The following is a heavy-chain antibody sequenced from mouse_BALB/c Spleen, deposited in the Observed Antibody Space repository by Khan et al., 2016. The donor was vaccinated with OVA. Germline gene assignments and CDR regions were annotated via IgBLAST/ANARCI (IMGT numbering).Heavy chain of an antibody. V-gene: IGHV3-2*02. CDR3: TRGRAY. CDR1: GYSITSDYA. D-gene: IGHD3-3*01. Sequence: EVQLVESGPGLVKPSQSLSLTCTVTGYSITSDYAWNWIRQFPGNKLEWMGYITYSGSTSYTPSPKSRFSITRDTSKNQFSLQFNSGTTEDTATYDCTRGRAYWGQGTLVTVSA. CDR2: ITYSGST. J-gene: IGHJ3*01.